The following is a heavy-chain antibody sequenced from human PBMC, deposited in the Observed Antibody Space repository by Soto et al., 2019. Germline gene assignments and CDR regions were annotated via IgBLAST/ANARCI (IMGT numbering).Heavy chain of an antibody. CDR3: ASGGNWFDP. D-gene: IGHD3-16*01. CDR2: MYYNGNI. Sequence: SETLSLTCNVSGASISNYYWTWIRQSPEKGLEWIGYMYYNGNINYNPSLKSRVTISIDTSKNQFSLTLESVSAADTAVYYCASGGNWFDPWGQGVLVTVSS. CDR1: GASISNYY. V-gene: IGHV4-59*01. J-gene: IGHJ5*02.